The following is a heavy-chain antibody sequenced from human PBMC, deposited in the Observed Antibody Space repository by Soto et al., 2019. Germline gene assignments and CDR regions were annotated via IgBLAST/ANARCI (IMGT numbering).Heavy chain of an antibody. CDR3: ARLFPVVITESLDAFDI. CDR1: GFTFSSYS. CDR2: ISSSSSYI. D-gene: IGHD3-22*01. J-gene: IGHJ3*02. Sequence: PGGSLRLSCAASGFTFSSYSMNWVRQAPGKGLEWVSSISSSSSYIYYADSVKGRFTISRDNAKNSLYLQMNSLRAEDTAVYYCARLFPVVITESLDAFDIWGQGTMVTVSS. V-gene: IGHV3-21*01.